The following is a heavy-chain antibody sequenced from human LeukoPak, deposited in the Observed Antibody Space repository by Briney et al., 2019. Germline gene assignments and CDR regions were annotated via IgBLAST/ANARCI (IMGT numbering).Heavy chain of an antibody. Sequence: SETLSLTCTVSGGSISSYYWSWIRQPPGKGLEWIGYIYYSGSTNYNPSLKSRVTISVDTSKNQFSLKLSSVTAAATAVYYCVGGMAAAATGYFDYWGQGTLVTVSS. CDR2: IYYSGST. CDR1: GGSISSYY. J-gene: IGHJ4*02. CDR3: VGGMAAAATGYFDY. D-gene: IGHD6-13*01. V-gene: IGHV4-59*08.